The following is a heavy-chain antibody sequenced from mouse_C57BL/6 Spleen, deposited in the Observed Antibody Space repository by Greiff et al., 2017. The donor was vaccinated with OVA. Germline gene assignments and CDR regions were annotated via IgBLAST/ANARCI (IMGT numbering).Heavy chain of an antibody. V-gene: IGHV1-15*01. D-gene: IGHD1-2*01. CDR3: TRWLLRRDAMDY. J-gene: IGHJ4*01. CDR2: IDPETGGT. Sequence: QVQLQQPGAELVRPGASVTLSCKASGYTFTDYEMHWVKQTPVHGLEWIGAIDPETGGTAYNQKFKGKAIMTADKSSSPAYMELRSLTSEDSAVYCCTRWLLRRDAMDYWGQGTSVTVSS. CDR1: GYTFTDYE.